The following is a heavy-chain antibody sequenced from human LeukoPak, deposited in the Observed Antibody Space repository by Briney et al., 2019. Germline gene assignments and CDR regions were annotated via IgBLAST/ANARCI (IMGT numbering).Heavy chain of an antibody. Sequence: PGGSLRLSCATSGFTFGDYGVHWVRRPPGMGLEWVAVIWYDGSNKYYADSVKGRFTISRDNSKNTLYLQMNSLRAEDTAVYYCARPRSGWWDFDYWGQGTLVTVSS. D-gene: IGHD6-19*01. CDR2: IWYDGSNK. CDR1: GFTFGDYG. CDR3: ARPRSGWWDFDY. J-gene: IGHJ4*02. V-gene: IGHV3-33*01.